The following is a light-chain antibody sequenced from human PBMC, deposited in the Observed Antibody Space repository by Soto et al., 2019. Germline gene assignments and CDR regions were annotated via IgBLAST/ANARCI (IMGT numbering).Light chain of an antibody. J-gene: IGKJ1*01. CDR2: GAS. CDR3: QQYNNWRST. Sequence: ERVMTQSPATLSVSPGERATLSCRASQSVSSNLAWYQQKHGQAPRLLIYGASTRATGIPARFSGSGSGTEFTLTISSLQSEDFAVYDCQQYNNWRSTFGQGTKVDIK. V-gene: IGKV3-15*01. CDR1: QSVSSN.